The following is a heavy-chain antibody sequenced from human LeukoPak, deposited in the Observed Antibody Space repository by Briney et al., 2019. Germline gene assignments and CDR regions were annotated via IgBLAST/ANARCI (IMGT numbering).Heavy chain of an antibody. CDR1: GGSISSGDYY. Sequence: SETLSLTCTVSGGSISSGDYYWSWNRQPPGKGLEWIGYIYYSGSTSYNPSLRGRVTISVDTSKNQFSLKLSSVTAADTAVYYCARARFYSGSYDWGQGTLVTVSS. CDR3: ARARFYSGSYD. V-gene: IGHV4-30-4*01. J-gene: IGHJ4*02. CDR2: IYYSGST. D-gene: IGHD1-26*01.